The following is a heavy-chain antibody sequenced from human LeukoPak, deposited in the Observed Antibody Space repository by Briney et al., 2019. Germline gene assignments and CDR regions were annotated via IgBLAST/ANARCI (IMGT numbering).Heavy chain of an antibody. CDR3: ASYPRSYPTPPFDF. D-gene: IGHD3-16*02. CDR1: GYSFTAQY. CDR2: INPKNGDT. J-gene: IGHJ4*02. Sequence: GASVKVSCKASGYSFTAQYIHWLRQAPGQGLEWMGWINPKNGDTKYAQSFVGRVTMTRDTSTATAYMELRSLRSDDTAVYFCASYPRSYPTPPFDFWGQGTLVTVSS. V-gene: IGHV1-2*02.